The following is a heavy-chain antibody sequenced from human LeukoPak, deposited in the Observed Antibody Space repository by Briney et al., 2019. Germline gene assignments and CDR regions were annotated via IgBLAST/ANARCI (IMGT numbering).Heavy chain of an antibody. V-gene: IGHV3-20*04. CDR3: ARGVLLWFGELLSLPDY. J-gene: IGHJ4*02. Sequence: TGGSLRLSCAASGFTFDDYGMSWVRQAPGKGLEWVSGINWNGGSTGYADSVKGRFTISRDNAKNSLYLQMNSLRAEDTALYYCARGVLLWFGELLSLPDYWGQGTLVTVSS. CDR1: GFTFDDYG. CDR2: INWNGGST. D-gene: IGHD3-10*01.